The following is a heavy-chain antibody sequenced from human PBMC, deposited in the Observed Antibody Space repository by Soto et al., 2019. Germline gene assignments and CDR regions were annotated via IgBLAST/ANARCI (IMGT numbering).Heavy chain of an antibody. CDR2: IWYDGSNK. V-gene: IGHV3-33*08. Sequence: GGSLRLSCAASGFTFSSYAMSWVRQAPGKGLEWVAVIWYDGSNKYYADSVKGRFTISRDNSKNTLYLQMNSLRAEDTAVYYCARGPPVAAAEGAEYFQHWGQGTLVTVSS. CDR1: GFTFSSYA. D-gene: IGHD6-13*01. J-gene: IGHJ1*01. CDR3: ARGPPVAAAEGAEYFQH.